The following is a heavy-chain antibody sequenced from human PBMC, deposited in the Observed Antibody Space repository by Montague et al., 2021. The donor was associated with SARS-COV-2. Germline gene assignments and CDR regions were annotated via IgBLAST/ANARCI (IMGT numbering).Heavy chain of an antibody. V-gene: IGHV4-59*01. D-gene: IGHD3-16*01. CDR3: ASRGIRSKDMYTYRFDD. J-gene: IGHJ4*02. CDR1: GASITGYY. CDR2: VYYSGST. Sequence: SETLSLTSTVSGASITGYYWSWIRQPPEKGLEYIGYVYYSGSTNYNPSLKSRVSMSFDTSKNQFSLTLTSVTAADTAVYYCASRGIRSKDMYTYRFDDWGQGTLVTVSS.